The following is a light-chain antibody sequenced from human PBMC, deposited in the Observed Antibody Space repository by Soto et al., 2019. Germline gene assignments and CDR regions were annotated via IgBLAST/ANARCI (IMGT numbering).Light chain of an antibody. V-gene: IGKV3-15*01. CDR1: QSISSN. CDR3: QQYHDWPPLT. Sequence: EIVMTQSPATLSVSPGQRVTLSCRASQSISSNLAWYQQKPGQPPRLLFYSASARASGTSARFSASGSGTEFRLTTSSLLSEDVAIYYCQQYHDWPPLTFGGGTKIHIK. J-gene: IGKJ4*01. CDR2: SAS.